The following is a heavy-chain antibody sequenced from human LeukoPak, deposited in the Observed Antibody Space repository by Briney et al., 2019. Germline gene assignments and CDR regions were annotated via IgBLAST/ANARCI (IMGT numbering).Heavy chain of an antibody. CDR1: GFTFSNAW. D-gene: IGHD5-18*01. CDR2: IKSKTDGGTT. CDR3: TTLYSYGNY. Sequence: GGSLRLSCAASGFTFSNAWMSWVRQAPGKGLEWAGRIKSKTDGGTTDYAAPVKGRFTISRDDSKNTLYLQMNSLKTEDTAVYYCTTLYSYGNYWGQGTLVTVSS. J-gene: IGHJ4*02. V-gene: IGHV3-15*01.